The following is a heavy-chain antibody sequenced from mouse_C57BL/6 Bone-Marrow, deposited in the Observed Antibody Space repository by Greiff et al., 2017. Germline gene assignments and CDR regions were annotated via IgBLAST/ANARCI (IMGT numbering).Heavy chain of an antibody. CDR3: ARGIRRYFDV. Sequence: QVQLQQPGAELVKPGASVKMSCKASGYTFTSYWITWVKPRPGQGLEWIGDIYPGSGSTNYNEKFKSKATLTVDTSSSTAYMQLSSLTSEDSAVYYCARGIRRYFDVWGTGTTVTVSS. CDR2: IYPGSGST. D-gene: IGHD2-12*01. CDR1: GYTFTSYW. V-gene: IGHV1-55*01. J-gene: IGHJ1*03.